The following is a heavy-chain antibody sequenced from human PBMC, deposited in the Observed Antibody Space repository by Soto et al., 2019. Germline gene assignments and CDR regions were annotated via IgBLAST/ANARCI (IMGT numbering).Heavy chain of an antibody. CDR3: ARVYKTNWNYAY. Sequence: SETLSLPCAVYGGSFSGYYWSWIRQPPGKGLEWIGEINHSGSTNYNPSLKSRVTISVDTSKNQFSLKLSSVTAADTAVYYCARVYKTNWNYAYWGQGTLVTVSS. CDR2: INHSGST. D-gene: IGHD1-7*01. V-gene: IGHV4-34*01. CDR1: GGSFSGYY. J-gene: IGHJ4*02.